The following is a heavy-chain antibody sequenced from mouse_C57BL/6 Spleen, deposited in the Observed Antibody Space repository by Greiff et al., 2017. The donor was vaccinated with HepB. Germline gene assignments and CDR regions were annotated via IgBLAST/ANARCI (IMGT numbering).Heavy chain of an antibody. D-gene: IGHD1-1*01. Sequence: VQLQQPGAELVRPGSSVKLSCKASGYTFTSYWMHWVKQRPRQGLEWIGNIDPSDSETHYNQKFKDKATLTVDKSSSTAYMQLSSLTSEDSAVYYCAREGYGSSYWYFDDWGTGTTVTVSS. CDR3: AREGYGSSYWYFDD. CDR1: GYTFTSYW. J-gene: IGHJ1*03. V-gene: IGHV1-52*01. CDR2: IDPSDSET.